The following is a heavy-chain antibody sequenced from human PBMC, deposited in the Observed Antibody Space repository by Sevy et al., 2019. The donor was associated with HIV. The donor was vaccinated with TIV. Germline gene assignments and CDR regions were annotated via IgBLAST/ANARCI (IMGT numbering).Heavy chain of an antibody. CDR3: ARGTRYSGSYYLGDDAFDI. J-gene: IGHJ3*02. Sequence: GGSLRLSCAASGFTFSRYDMHWVRQATGKGLEWVSSIGTAGDTYYPGSVKGRFTISREIAKKSLYLQMKSLSAVDTALYYCARGTRYSGSYYLGDDAFDIWGQGTMVTVSS. D-gene: IGHD1-26*01. CDR1: GFTFSRYD. V-gene: IGHV3-13*01. CDR2: IGTAGDT.